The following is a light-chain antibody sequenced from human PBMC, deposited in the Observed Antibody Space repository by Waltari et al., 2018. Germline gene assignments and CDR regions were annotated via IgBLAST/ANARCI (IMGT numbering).Light chain of an antibody. CDR1: GHNIGAGYE. CDR3: QSYDTSLSVV. J-gene: IGLJ3*02. V-gene: IGLV1-40*01. CDR2: GSS. Sequence: SVLTQPPSVSGAPGQRVTIACPGSGHNIGAGYEGPWYQPLPRAAPKLLISGSSSRPLGVPARFFGSTSGTSASLAIPGLQAEDEGDYYCQSYDTSLSVVFGGGTKLTVL.